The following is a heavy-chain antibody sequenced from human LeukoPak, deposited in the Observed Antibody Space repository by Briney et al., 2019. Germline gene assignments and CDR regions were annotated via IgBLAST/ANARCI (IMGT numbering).Heavy chain of an antibody. D-gene: IGHD3-3*01. CDR3: AKEGYDFWSGYSNYPYFDY. CDR2: IRYDGSNK. J-gene: IGHJ4*02. Sequence: GGSLRLSCAASGFTFDDYGMSWVRQAPGKGLEWVAFIRYDGSNKYYADSVKGRFTISRDNSKNTLYLQMNSLRAEDTAVYYCAKEGYDFWSGYSNYPYFDYWGQGTLVTVSS. V-gene: IGHV3-30*02. CDR1: GFTFDDYG.